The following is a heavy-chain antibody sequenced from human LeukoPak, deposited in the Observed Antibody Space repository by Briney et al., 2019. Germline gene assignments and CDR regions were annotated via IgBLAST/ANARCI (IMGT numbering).Heavy chain of an antibody. D-gene: IGHD6-13*01. CDR2: INHSGST. J-gene: IGHJ4*02. V-gene: IGHV4-34*01. CDR3: AGTPAAAGTPTHDY. CDR1: GGSFSGYY. Sequence: PSETLSLTCAVYGGSFSGYYWSWIRQPPGKGLEWIGEINHSGSTNYNPSLKSRVTISVDTSKNQFSLKLSSVTAADTAVYYCAGTPAAAGTPTHDYWGQGTLVTVSS.